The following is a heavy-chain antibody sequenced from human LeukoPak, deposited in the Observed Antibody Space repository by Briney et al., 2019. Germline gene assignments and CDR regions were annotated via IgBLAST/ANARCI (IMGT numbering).Heavy chain of an antibody. CDR3: ARDLWFGESYFDY. CDR2: IYYSGST. V-gene: IGHV4-39*07. J-gene: IGHJ4*02. Sequence: SETQSLTCTLSVGSISINSFYWGWIRQPPGKGLEWIGSIYYSGSTYYNPSLKGRVTISVDTSKNQFSLKLSSVTAADTAVYYCARDLWFGESYFDYWGQGTLVTVSS. CDR1: VGSISINSFY. D-gene: IGHD3-10*01.